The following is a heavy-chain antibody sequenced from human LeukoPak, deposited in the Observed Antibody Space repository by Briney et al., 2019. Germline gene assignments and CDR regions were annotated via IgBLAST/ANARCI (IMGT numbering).Heavy chain of an antibody. D-gene: IGHD5-18*01. V-gene: IGHV4-59*05. CDR3: ARRHAGTAMVDY. CDR2: IYYSGST. CDR1: GGSISSYY. Sequence: SETLSLTCTVSGGSISSYYWSWIRQPPGKGLEWIGSIYYSGSTYYNPSLKSRVTISVDTSKNQFSLKLSSVTAADTAVYYCARRHAGTAMVDYWGQGTLVTVSS. J-gene: IGHJ4*02.